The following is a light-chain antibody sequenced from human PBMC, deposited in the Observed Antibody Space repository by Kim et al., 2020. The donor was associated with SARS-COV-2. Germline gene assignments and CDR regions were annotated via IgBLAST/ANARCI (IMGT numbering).Light chain of an antibody. J-gene: IGLJ7*01. V-gene: IGLV1-44*01. Sequence: GQRVTISCSGGSSNIGSNTVNWYQQLPGTAPKLLIYSNNQRPSGVPDRFSGSKSGTSASLAITGLQAEDEADYSCQSYDSSLSHAVFGGGTQLTVL. CDR3: QSYDSSLSHAV. CDR1: SSNIGSNT. CDR2: SNN.